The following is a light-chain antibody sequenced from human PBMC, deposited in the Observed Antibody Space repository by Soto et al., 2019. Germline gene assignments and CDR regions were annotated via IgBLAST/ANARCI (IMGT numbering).Light chain of an antibody. CDR3: QQYRTYKM. Sequence: DIQMTQSPSTLAASIGYRVTITCRASQSISNWLAWYQQKPVKAPKILIYKASSLASGAPSRVIGSGSATDFPLTNTSLQPEEFATDDCQQYRTYKMFGRGTKVEIK. CDR2: KAS. J-gene: IGKJ1*01. CDR1: QSISNW. V-gene: IGKV1-5*03.